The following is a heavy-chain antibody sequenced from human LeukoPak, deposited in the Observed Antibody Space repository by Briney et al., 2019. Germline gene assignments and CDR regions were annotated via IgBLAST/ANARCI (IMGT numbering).Heavy chain of an antibody. Sequence: SETLSLTCAVYGGSFSGYYWSWIRQPPGKGLEWIGEINHSGSTNYNPSLKSRVTISVDTSKNQFSLKLSSVTAADTAVYYCAGSLGFSAAPDYWGQGTLVTASS. V-gene: IGHV4-34*01. CDR1: GGSFSGYY. CDR3: AGSLGFSAAPDY. CDR2: INHSGST. D-gene: IGHD6-13*01. J-gene: IGHJ4*02.